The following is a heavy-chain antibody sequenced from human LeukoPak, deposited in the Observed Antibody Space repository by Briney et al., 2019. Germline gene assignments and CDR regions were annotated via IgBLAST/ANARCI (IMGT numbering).Heavy chain of an antibody. Sequence: SETLSLTCAVYGGSFSGYYWSWIRQPPGKGLEWIGEINHSGSTNYNPSLKSRVTISVDTSKNQFSLKLSSVTAADTAVYYCARDPQHPPQRYYDYVWGSYQTYYYYMDVWGKGTTVTVSS. CDR2: INHSGST. J-gene: IGHJ6*03. V-gene: IGHV4-34*01. CDR1: GGSFSGYY. D-gene: IGHD3-16*02. CDR3: ARDPQHPPQRYYDYVWGSYQTYYYYMDV.